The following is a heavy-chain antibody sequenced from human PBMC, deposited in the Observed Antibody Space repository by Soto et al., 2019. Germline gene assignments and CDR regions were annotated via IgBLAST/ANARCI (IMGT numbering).Heavy chain of an antibody. Sequence: SETLSLTCAVSGGSISSSNHYWDWIRQPPGKGPEWIGRIYYSGSTYYNPSLRSRVTISVDTSKNQFSLKLSSVTAADTAVYYCARRELEPTNNDAFHIWGQGTMVTVSS. J-gene: IGHJ3*02. V-gene: IGHV4-39*01. D-gene: IGHD1-1*01. CDR2: IYYSGST. CDR1: GGSISSSNHY. CDR3: ARRELEPTNNDAFHI.